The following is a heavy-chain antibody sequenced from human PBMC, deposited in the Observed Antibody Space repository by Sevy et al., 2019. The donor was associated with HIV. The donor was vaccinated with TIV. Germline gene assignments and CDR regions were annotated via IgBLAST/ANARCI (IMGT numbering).Heavy chain of an antibody. CDR1: GFTFSSYS. J-gene: IGHJ6*02. Sequence: GGSLRLSCAASGFTFSSYSMNWVRQAPGKGLEWVSSISSSSSYIYYADSVKGRFTISRDNAKNSLYLQMNSLRAEDTAVYYCARDWSCRGYIVVVPADYYYGMDVWGQGTTVTVSS. CDR2: ISSSSSYI. D-gene: IGHD2-2*01. CDR3: ARDWSCRGYIVVVPADYYYGMDV. V-gene: IGHV3-21*01.